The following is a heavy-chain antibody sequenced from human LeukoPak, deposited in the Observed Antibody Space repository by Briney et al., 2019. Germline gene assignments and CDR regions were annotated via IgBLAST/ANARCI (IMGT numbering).Heavy chain of an antibody. CDR3: ARVHSSGYYGGY. D-gene: IGHD3-22*01. CDR1: GGSISSSNW. J-gene: IGHJ4*02. Sequence: PSETLSLTCAVSGGSISSSNWWSWVRQPPGKGLEWIGYIYYSGSTYYNPSLKSRVTISVDTSKNQFSLKLSSVTAADTAVYYCARVHSSGYYGGYWGQGTLVTVSS. CDR2: IYYSGST. V-gene: IGHV4-30-4*01.